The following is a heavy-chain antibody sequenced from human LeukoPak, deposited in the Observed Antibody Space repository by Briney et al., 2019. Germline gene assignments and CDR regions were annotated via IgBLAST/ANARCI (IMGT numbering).Heavy chain of an antibody. J-gene: IGHJ3*02. CDR1: GFTFSTYW. D-gene: IGHD3-16*01. Sequence: PGGSLRLSCAASGFTFSTYWTSWVRQAPGKGLEWVANIKQDGSEKYYADSVKGRFTISRDNSKNTLYLQMNSLRAEDTAVYYCARVGDFSVAAFDIWGQGTMVTVSS. V-gene: IGHV3-7*01. CDR2: IKQDGSEK. CDR3: ARVGDFSVAAFDI.